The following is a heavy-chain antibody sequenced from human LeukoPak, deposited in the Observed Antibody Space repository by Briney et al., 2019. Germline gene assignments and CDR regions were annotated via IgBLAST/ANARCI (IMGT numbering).Heavy chain of an antibody. CDR1: GGSISSSSYY. Sequence: PSETLSLTCTVSGGSISSSSYYWGWLRQPPGKGREWIGSIYYSGSTYYNPSLKSRVTISVDTSKNQFSLKLSSVTAADTAVYYCATGVTIFGVVISYYFDYWGQGTLVTVSS. V-gene: IGHV4-39*01. CDR2: IYYSGST. CDR3: ATGVTIFGVVISYYFDY. D-gene: IGHD3-3*01. J-gene: IGHJ4*02.